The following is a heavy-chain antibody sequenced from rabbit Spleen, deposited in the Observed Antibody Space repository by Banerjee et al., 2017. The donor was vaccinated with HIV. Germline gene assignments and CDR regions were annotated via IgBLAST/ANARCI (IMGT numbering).Heavy chain of an antibody. CDR1: GVSFSISSY. CDR3: ARDTSSSFSSYGMDL. J-gene: IGHJ6*01. Sequence: QSLEESGGDLVKPGACLTLTCTASGVSFSISSYMCWVRQAPGKGLEWIECIDAGSSGFAYFATWAKGRFTISKTSATPVTLQMTRLTAADTASYFCARDTSSSFSSYGMDLWGPGTLVTVS. V-gene: IGHV1S40*01. D-gene: IGHD1-1*01. CDR2: IDAGSSGFA.